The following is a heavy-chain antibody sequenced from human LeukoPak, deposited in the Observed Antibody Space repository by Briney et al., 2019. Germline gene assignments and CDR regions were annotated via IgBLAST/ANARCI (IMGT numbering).Heavy chain of an antibody. CDR3: ARDRIWFGEFTYFDY. CDR2: IKQDGSEK. Sequence: AGGSLRLSCAASGSTFRSYWMSWARQAPGKGLEWVANIKQDGSEKYYVDSVKGRFTISRDNAKNSLYLQMNSLRAEDTAVYYCARDRIWFGEFTYFDYWGQGTLVTVSS. J-gene: IGHJ4*02. D-gene: IGHD3-10*01. V-gene: IGHV3-7*01. CDR1: GSTFRSYW.